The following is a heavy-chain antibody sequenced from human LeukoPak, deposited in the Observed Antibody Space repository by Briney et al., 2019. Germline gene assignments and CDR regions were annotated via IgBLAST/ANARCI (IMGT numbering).Heavy chain of an antibody. Sequence: GGSLRLSCAASGFTFTDYAMSWVRQAPGKGLEWVSSISSSSSYIYYADSVKGRFTISRDNAKNSLYLQMNSLRAEDTAVYYCARARTTVTTTPLHWGQGTLVTVSS. J-gene: IGHJ4*02. CDR2: ISSSSSYI. D-gene: IGHD4-11*01. CDR3: ARARTTVTTTPLH. V-gene: IGHV3-21*01. CDR1: GFTFTDYA.